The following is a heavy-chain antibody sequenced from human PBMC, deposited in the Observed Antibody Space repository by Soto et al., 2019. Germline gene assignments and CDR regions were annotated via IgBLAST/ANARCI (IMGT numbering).Heavy chain of an antibody. V-gene: IGHV3-7*01. J-gene: IGHJ5*02. CDR2: ISGGASDK. CDR3: VREAWHRFAP. Sequence: EVQLVESGGGLVQPGGSLRLSCAASGFMFSPYWMSWVRQDPGKGLEWVATISGGASDKFYVDSVKGRFTISRDDAKNSLYLQMNSLRDEATAVYSCVREAWHRFAPWGQGTLVPVSS. CDR1: GFMFSPYW.